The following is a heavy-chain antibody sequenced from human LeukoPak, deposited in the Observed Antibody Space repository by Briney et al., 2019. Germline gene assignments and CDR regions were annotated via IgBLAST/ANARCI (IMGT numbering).Heavy chain of an antibody. Sequence: SETLSLTCAVYGGSFSGYYWSWIRQPPGKGLEWIGEINHSGSTNYNPSLKSRVTISVDTSKNQFSLKLSSVTAADTAVYYSARRKRSGCSSTSCLLNWFDPWGQGTLVTVSS. CDR2: INHSGST. CDR1: GGSFSGYY. D-gene: IGHD2-2*01. V-gene: IGHV4-34*01. J-gene: IGHJ5*02. CDR3: ARRKRSGCSSTSCLLNWFDP.